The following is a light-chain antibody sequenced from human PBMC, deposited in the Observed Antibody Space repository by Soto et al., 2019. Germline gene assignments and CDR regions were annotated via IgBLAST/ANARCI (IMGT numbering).Light chain of an antibody. CDR1: QSISTW. CDR3: PQANAFPRT. J-gene: IGKJ1*01. CDR2: DAS. V-gene: IGKV1-5*01. Sequence: DIPMTQSPSTRYASIGYSVTITCRASQSISTWLAWYQQKPGKAPKLLIYDASSLEGGVPSRFSGSGAGTDFTLTIISLQPDDFASYYSPQANAFPRTFGQGSNLDI.